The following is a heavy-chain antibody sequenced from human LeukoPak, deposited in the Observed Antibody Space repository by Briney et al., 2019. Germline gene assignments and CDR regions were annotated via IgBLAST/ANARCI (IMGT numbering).Heavy chain of an antibody. CDR1: GDSISSTN. Sequence: LSLTCTVSGDSISSTNYYWGWIRQTPGKGLEWVSSITSSSTYTFYADSVKGRFTISRDSARNSLYLQMNSLRAEDTAVYYCARDPYSGTYGDTYYYYMDVWGKGTTVTISS. CDR2: ITSSSTYT. J-gene: IGHJ6*03. D-gene: IGHD1-26*01. V-gene: IGHV3-11*06. CDR3: ARDPYSGTYGDTYYYYMDV.